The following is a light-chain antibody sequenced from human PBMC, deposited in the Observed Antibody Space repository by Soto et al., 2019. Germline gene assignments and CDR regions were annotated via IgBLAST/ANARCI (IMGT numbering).Light chain of an antibody. CDR1: SSNIGGYHY. V-gene: IGLV2-11*01. CDR2: DVT. Sequence: QSALTQPRSVSGSPGQSVTISCTGSSSNIGGYHYVSWYQQHPGKAPQLMIYDVTMRPSGVPDRFSGSKSGNTASLTISGLQADDEADYYCCSYAATNTFVFGTGTKVTVL. J-gene: IGLJ1*01. CDR3: CSYAATNTFV.